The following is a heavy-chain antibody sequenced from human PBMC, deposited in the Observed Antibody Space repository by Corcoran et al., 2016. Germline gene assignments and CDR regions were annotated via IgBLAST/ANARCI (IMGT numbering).Heavy chain of an antibody. D-gene: IGHD1-26*01. V-gene: IGHV4-34*01. CDR2: INHSGST. J-gene: IGHJ4*02. CDR3: ARGESGSEWELLPHFDY. CDR1: GGSFSGYY. Sequence: EQQQQWGAGLLKPSETLSLTCAVYGGSFSGYYWSWIRQPPGKGLEWIGEINHSGSTNYNPSLKSRVTISVDTSKNQFSLKLSSVTAADTAVYYCARGESGSEWELLPHFDYWGQGTLVTVSS.